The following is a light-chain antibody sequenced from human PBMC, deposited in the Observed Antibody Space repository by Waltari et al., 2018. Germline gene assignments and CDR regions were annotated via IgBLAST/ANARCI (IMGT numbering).Light chain of an antibody. CDR1: SSDVGGYNY. Sequence: QSALTQPASVSGSPGQSITISCTGTSSDVGGYNYVPWYQQHPGKVPKLMIYDVSHRPSGVSNRFSGSKSGNTASLTISGLQPEDEADYYCYSFTSSGAFRFGGGTKLTVV. V-gene: IGLV2-14*03. CDR3: YSFTSSGAFR. CDR2: DVS. J-gene: IGLJ2*01.